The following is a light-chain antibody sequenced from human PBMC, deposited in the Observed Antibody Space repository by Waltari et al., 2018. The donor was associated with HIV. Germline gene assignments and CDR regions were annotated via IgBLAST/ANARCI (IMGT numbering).Light chain of an antibody. CDR2: GIA. V-gene: IGKV3-20*01. CDR1: QRFRRSY. Sequence: EIVLTQSPGTLSLSPGERATLSCRARQRFRRSYLAWYQQTPGQAPRLLIYGIASRVTGIPDRFSGSGSGTDFTLTISRLEPEDFAVYYCQQYGSSRYTFGQGTKLEIK. CDR3: QQYGSSRYT. J-gene: IGKJ2*01.